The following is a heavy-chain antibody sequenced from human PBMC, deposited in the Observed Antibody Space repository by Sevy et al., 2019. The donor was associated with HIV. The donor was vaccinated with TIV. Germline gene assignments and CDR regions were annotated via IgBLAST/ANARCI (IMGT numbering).Heavy chain of an antibody. CDR1: GGTFNNFA. CDR2: IIPIIDIR. D-gene: IGHD2-21*02. Sequence: ASVKVSCKASGGTFNNFAISWVRQAPGQGLEWMGQIIPIIDIRSYAQKFQGRVTITADKSTSTAYMELCSLRSDDTAVYYCARDSGAYCGGDCYIDYWGQGTLVTVSS. V-gene: IGHV1-69*10. CDR3: ARDSGAYCGGDCYIDY. J-gene: IGHJ4*02.